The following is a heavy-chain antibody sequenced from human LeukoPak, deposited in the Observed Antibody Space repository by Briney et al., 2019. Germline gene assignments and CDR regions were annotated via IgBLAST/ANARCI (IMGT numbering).Heavy chain of an antibody. D-gene: IGHD3-22*01. V-gene: IGHV3-48*04. CDR3: ARVVYDSSGSQEFYWDAFDI. J-gene: IGHJ3*02. CDR2: ISSSSSTI. Sequence: GGSLRLSCAASGFTFSSYSMNWVRQAPGKGLEWVSYISSSSSTIYYADSVKGRFTISRDNAKNSLYLQMNSLRAEDTALYHCARVVYDSSGSQEFYWDAFDIWGQGTMVTVSS. CDR1: GFTFSSYS.